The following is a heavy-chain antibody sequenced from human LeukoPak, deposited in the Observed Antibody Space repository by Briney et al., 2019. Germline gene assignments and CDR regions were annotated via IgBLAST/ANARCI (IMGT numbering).Heavy chain of an antibody. J-gene: IGHJ5*02. V-gene: IGHV1-46*01. CDR3: AREGGVVPAAIVWFDP. D-gene: IGHD2-2*01. Sequence: ASVKVSCKASGYTFTSYYMHWVRQAPGQGLEWMGIINPSGGSTSYAQKFQGRVTMTRDMSTSTVYMELSSLRSEDTAVYYCAREGGVVPAAIVWFDPWGQGTLVTVSS. CDR1: GYTFTSYY. CDR2: INPSGGST.